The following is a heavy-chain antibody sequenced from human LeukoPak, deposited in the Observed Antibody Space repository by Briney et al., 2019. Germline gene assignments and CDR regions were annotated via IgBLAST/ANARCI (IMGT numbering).Heavy chain of an antibody. D-gene: IGHD3-3*01. CDR2: IRWNSGSI. V-gene: IGHV3-9*01. CDR3: AKDSYYDFWSGYYMDV. Sequence: GRSLRLSCAASGFTFDDYAMHWVRHAPGKGLEWVSGIRWNSGSIGYADSVKGRFTISRDNAKNSLYLQMNSLRAEDTALYYCAKDSYYDFWSGYYMDVWGKGTTVTVSS. J-gene: IGHJ6*03. CDR1: GFTFDDYA.